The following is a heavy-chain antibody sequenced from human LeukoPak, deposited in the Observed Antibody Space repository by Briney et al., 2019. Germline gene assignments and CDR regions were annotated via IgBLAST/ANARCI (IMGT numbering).Heavy chain of an antibody. CDR2: INHSGST. D-gene: IGHD4-17*01. V-gene: IGHV4-34*01. J-gene: IGHJ4*02. Sequence: SETLSLTCAVYGGSFSGYYWSWIRQPPGKGLEWIGEINHSGSTNYNPSLKSRVTISVDTSKNQFSLKLSSVTAADTAVYYCASIRYGDLRIDYWGQGTLVTVSS. CDR1: GGSFSGYY. CDR3: ASIRYGDLRIDY.